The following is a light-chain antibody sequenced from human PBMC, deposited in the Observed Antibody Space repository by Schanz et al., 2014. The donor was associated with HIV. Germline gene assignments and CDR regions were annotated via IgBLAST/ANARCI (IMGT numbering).Light chain of an antibody. CDR2: EVT. Sequence: QSALTQPASVSGSPGQSITISCTGTRNDVGTYNLVSWYQQHPGKAPQLMIYEVTKRPSGVSDRFSGSKSGNTASLTISGLQAEDEADYYCSSYTSSSTGVFGGGTQLTVL. J-gene: IGLJ3*02. V-gene: IGLV2-14*02. CDR1: RNDVGTYNL. CDR3: SSYTSSSTGV.